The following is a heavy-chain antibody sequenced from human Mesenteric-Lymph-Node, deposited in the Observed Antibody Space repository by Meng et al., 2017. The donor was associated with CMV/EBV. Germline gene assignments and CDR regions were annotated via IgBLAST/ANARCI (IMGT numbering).Heavy chain of an antibody. V-gene: IGHV4-59*01. CDR1: GGSISSYY. D-gene: IGHD6-6*01. CDR3: ARDRGAARRRYNWFDP. Sequence: SETLSLTCTVSGGSISSYYWSWIRQPPGKGLEWIGYIYYSGSTNYNPSLKSRVTISVDTSKNQFSLKLSSVTAADTAVYYCARDRGAARRRYNWFDPWGQGTLVTVSS. CDR2: IYYSGST. J-gene: IGHJ5*02.